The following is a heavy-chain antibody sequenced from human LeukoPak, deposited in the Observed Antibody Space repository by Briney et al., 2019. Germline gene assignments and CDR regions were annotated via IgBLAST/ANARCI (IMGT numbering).Heavy chain of an antibody. CDR1: GYTFTGYY. J-gene: IGHJ4*02. Sequence: ASVKVSCKASGYTFTGYYMHWVRQAPGQGLEWMGWINPNSGGTNYAQKFQGRVTMTRDTSISTAYMELSRLRSDDTAVYYCAKILWFGEPPTSPFDYWGQGTLVTVSS. CDR2: INPNSGGT. D-gene: IGHD3-10*01. V-gene: IGHV1-2*02. CDR3: AKILWFGEPPTSPFDY.